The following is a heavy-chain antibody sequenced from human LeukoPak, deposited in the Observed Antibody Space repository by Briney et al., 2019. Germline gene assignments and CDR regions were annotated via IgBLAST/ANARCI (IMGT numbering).Heavy chain of an antibody. CDR3: AKRITEAAGIYFDS. J-gene: IGHJ4*02. CDR2: IYGGGTNT. D-gene: IGHD6-19*01. CDR1: GFSFSSFA. Sequence: GGSLRLSCAGSGFSFSSFAITWVRQAPGKGLEWVSNIYGGGTNTFYADPVKGRFTISRDDSKNMQFLEMDSLRPEDTAVYFCAKRITEAAGIYFDSWGQGNLVTVSS. V-gene: IGHV3-23*01.